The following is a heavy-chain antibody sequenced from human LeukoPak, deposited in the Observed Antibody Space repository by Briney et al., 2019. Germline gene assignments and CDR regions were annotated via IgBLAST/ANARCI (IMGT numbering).Heavy chain of an antibody. Sequence: QTGGSLRLSCAASGFTFRSYGMHWVRQAPGKGLEWVAVISHDGRNEYYADSVKGRFTISRDNSKSTLYLQMNSLRAEDTAVYYCAKAPTLRSRYYYYYMDVWGKGTTVTVSS. D-gene: IGHD5-12*01. CDR1: GFTFRSYG. V-gene: IGHV3-30*18. J-gene: IGHJ6*03. CDR2: ISHDGRNE. CDR3: AKAPTLRSRYYYYYMDV.